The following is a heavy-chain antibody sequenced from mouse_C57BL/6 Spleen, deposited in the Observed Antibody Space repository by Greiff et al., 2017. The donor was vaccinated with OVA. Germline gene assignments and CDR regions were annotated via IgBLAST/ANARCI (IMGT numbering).Heavy chain of an antibody. CDR2: ISYDGSN. CDR3: ARSLYYYAMDY. D-gene: IGHD6-5*01. CDR1: GYSITSGYY. Sequence: ESGPGLVKPSQSLSLTCSVTGYSITSGYYWTWIRQFPGNKLEWMGYISYDGSNNYNPSLKNRISITRDTSKNQFFLKLNSVTTEDTATYYCARSLYYYAMDYWGQGTSVTVSS. J-gene: IGHJ4*01. V-gene: IGHV3-6*01.